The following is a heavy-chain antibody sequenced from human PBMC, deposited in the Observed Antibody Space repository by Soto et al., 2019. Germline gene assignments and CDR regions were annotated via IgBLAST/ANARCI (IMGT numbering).Heavy chain of an antibody. J-gene: IGHJ6*02. CDR2: IYYSGST. CDR3: ARARPAAADPYYYGMDV. CDR1: GGSISSYY. D-gene: IGHD6-13*01. Sequence: SETLSLTCTVSGGSISSYYWSWIRQPPGKGLEWIGYIYYSGSTNYNPSLRSRVTISVDTSKNQFSLKLSSVTAADTAVYYCARARPAAADPYYYGMDVWGQGTTVTVSS. V-gene: IGHV4-59*01.